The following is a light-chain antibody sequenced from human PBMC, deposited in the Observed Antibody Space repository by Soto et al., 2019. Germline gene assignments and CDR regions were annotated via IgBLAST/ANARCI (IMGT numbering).Light chain of an antibody. J-gene: IGKJ5*01. CDR2: GAS. CDR3: QQYGSSPRT. Sequence: IVLTHSAGTLSLSQGERATLSCRASQSVDNSNLAWYQQKLGRAPRLLISGASTRATGIPDRFSGSGSETDFTLTIARLEPEDFAVYYCQQYGSSPRTFGQGARLEV. V-gene: IGKV3-20*01. CDR1: QSVDNSN.